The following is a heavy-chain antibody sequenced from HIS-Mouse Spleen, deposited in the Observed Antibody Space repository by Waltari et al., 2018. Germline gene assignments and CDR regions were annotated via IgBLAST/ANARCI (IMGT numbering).Heavy chain of an antibody. CDR1: GGSISSSSYY. V-gene: IGHV4-39*07. Sequence: QLQLQESGPGLVKPSETLSLTCTVSGGSISSSSYYWGWIRQPPGKGLEWIGSIYYRGSTYYHPSLKRRVTISVDTSKNQFSLKLSSVTAADTAVYYCAREIPYSSSWYDWYFDLWGRGTLVTVSS. CDR3: AREIPYSSSWYDWYFDL. CDR2: IYYRGST. J-gene: IGHJ2*01. D-gene: IGHD6-13*01.